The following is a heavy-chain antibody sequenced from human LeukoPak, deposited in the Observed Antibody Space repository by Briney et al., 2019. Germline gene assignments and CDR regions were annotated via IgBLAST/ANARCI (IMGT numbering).Heavy chain of an antibody. CDR1: GGSISSSSYY. CDR3: AREKVDYYDSSGDNDY. J-gene: IGHJ4*02. V-gene: IGHV4-39*07. Sequence: SETLSLTCTVSGGSISSSSYYWGWIRQPPGKGLEWIGSIYYSGSTYYNPSLKSRVTISVDTSKNQFSLKLSSVTAADTAVYYCAREKVDYYDSSGDNDYWGQGTLVTVPS. CDR2: IYYSGST. D-gene: IGHD3-22*01.